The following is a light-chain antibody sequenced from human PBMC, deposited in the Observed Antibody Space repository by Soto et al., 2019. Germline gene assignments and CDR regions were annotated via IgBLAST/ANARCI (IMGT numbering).Light chain of an antibody. J-gene: IGKJ1*01. Sequence: EIVLTQSPGTLSLSPGERATLSCRASQTVSSSLLAWYQQKPGQSPRLLIYGAFNRAGGIPDRFRGSGSGTDFTLTISRLEPEDFAVYYCQQYHNSPRTFGQWTKVEVK. CDR2: GAF. CDR3: QQYHNSPRT. CDR1: QTVSSSL. V-gene: IGKV3-20*01.